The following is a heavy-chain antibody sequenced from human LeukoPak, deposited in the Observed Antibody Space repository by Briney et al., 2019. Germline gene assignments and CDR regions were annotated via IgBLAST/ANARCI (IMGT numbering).Heavy chain of an antibody. CDR3: ARVYDSSAPFFDY. J-gene: IGHJ4*02. Sequence: GSLRLSCAASGFTFSSYAMTWIRQPPGKGLEWIAYISYNGNTNYNPSLKSRVTISVDTSKNQFSLKLTSVTAADTAVYYCARVYDSSAPFFDYWGQGTLVTVSS. D-gene: IGHD3-22*01. CDR2: ISYNGNT. V-gene: IGHV4-59*01. CDR1: GFTFSSYA.